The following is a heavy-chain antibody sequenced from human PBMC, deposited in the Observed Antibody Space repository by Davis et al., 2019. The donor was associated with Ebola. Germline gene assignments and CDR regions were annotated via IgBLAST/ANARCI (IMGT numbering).Heavy chain of an antibody. CDR3: AKDWGVGRSFLLDY. J-gene: IGHJ4*02. D-gene: IGHD3-16*01. CDR1: GFTFSNYA. CDR2: ISGSGGFT. V-gene: IGHV3-23*01. Sequence: PGGSLRLSCAASGFTFSNYAMSWVRQAPGKGLEWVSTISGSGGFTYYADSVKGRFTISRDNSKNTLCLQMNSLRAEDTAVYYCAKDWGVGRSFLLDYWGQGTLVTVSS.